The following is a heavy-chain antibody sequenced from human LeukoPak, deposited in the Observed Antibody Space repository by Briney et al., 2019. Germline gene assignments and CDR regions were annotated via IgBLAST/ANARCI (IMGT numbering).Heavy chain of an antibody. Sequence: PSETLSLTCAVYGGSFSGYYWSWIRQPPGKGLEWIGEINHSGSTNYNPSLKSRVTISVDTSKNQFSLKLSSVTAADTAVYYCARNRGYGGNFGDYWGQGTLVTVSS. CDR2: INHSGST. V-gene: IGHV4-34*01. J-gene: IGHJ4*02. D-gene: IGHD4-23*01. CDR1: GGSFSGYY. CDR3: ARNRGYGGNFGDY.